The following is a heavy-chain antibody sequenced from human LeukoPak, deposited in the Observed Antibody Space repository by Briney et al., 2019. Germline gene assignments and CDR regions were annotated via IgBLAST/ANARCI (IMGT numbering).Heavy chain of an antibody. J-gene: IGHJ3*02. CDR3: ATSRDYGDHDAFDI. CDR2: INTNTGNP. D-gene: IGHD4-17*01. Sequence: ASVKVSCKASGYTFTSYAMNWVRQAPGQGLEWMGWINTNTGNPTYAQGFTGRFVFSLDTSVSTAYLQISSLKAEDTAVYYCATSRDYGDHDAFDIWGQGTMVTVSS. CDR1: GYTFTSYA. V-gene: IGHV7-4-1*02.